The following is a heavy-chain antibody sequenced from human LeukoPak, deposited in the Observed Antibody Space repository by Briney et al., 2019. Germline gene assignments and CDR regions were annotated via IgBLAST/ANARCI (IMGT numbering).Heavy chain of an antibody. CDR3: ARDQYGDFYYGMDV. CDR2: IKSDGSSI. D-gene: IGHD4-17*01. CDR1: GFIFSSYW. V-gene: IGHV3-74*01. Sequence: GGSLRLSCGASGFIFSSYWMHWVRQAPGKGLEWVSRIKSDGSSINYADSVKGRFTISRDNAKNTLYLQMNSLRAEDTAVYYCARDQYGDFYYGMDVWGQGTTVTVSS. J-gene: IGHJ6*02.